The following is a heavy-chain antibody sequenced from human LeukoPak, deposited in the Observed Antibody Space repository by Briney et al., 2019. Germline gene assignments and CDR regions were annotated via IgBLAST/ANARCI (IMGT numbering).Heavy chain of an antibody. J-gene: IGHJ4*02. CDR1: GYTFTSYG. Sequence: AASVKVSXKASGYTFTSYGISWVRQAPGQGLEWMGWISAYNGNTNYAQKLQGRVTMTTDTSTSTAYMELRSLRSDDTAVYYCARELSAEGIAARPLLNYFDYWGQGTLVTVSS. D-gene: IGHD6-6*01. V-gene: IGHV1-18*01. CDR2: ISAYNGNT. CDR3: ARELSAEGIAARPLLNYFDY.